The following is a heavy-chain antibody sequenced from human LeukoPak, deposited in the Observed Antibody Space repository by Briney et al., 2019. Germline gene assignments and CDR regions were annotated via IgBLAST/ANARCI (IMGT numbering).Heavy chain of an antibody. V-gene: IGHV3-23*01. CDR2: ISGSGGST. Sequence: AGGSLRLSCAASGFTFSSYAMSWVRQAPGKGLEWVSAISGSGGSTYYADSVKGRFTISRDNSKNTLYLQMNSLRAEDTAVYYCAKVGRGYYYDSSGYLNLDYWGQGTLVTVSS. J-gene: IGHJ4*02. CDR1: GFTFSSYA. D-gene: IGHD3-22*01. CDR3: AKVGRGYYYDSSGYLNLDY.